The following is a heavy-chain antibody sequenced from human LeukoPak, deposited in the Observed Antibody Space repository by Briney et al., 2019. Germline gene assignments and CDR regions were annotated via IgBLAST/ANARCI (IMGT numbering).Heavy chain of an antibody. Sequence: SGTLSLTCTVSGGSVSSGSYYWSWIRQPPGKGLEWIGYIYYSGSTNYNPSLKSRVTISVDTSKNQFSLKLSSVTAADTAVYYCARESSGRQAFDPWGQGTLVTVSS. CDR3: ARESSGRQAFDP. V-gene: IGHV4-61*01. D-gene: IGHD6-25*01. CDR2: IYYSGST. J-gene: IGHJ5*02. CDR1: GGSVSSGSYY.